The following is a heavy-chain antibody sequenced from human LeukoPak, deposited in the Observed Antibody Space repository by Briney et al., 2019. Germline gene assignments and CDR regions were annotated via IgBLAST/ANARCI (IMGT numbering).Heavy chain of an antibody. D-gene: IGHD3-22*01. V-gene: IGHV4-31*03. CDR3: ARVGVYYYDSSGYPLRPDAFDI. J-gene: IGHJ3*02. Sequence: SETLSLTCTVSGGSISSGGYYWSWIRQHPGKGLEWIGYIYYSGSTYYNPSLKSRVTISVDTSKNQFSLKLSSVTAADAAVYYCARVGVYYYDSSGYPLRPDAFDIWGQGTMVTVSS. CDR2: IYYSGST. CDR1: GGSISSGGYY.